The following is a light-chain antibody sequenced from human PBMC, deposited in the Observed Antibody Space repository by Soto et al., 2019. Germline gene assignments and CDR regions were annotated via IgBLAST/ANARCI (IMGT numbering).Light chain of an antibody. CDR2: AAS. J-gene: IGKJ5*01. CDR3: LQHNSYLRT. V-gene: IGKV1-17*03. CDR1: KGISNY. Sequence: DIQMTQSQSAMSASVGDRVTITCRASKGISNYLAWFQQKPGKVTKRLIYAASSLQSGVPSRFSGSGSGTEFTLTISSLQPEDFATYYCLQHNSYLRTFGQGTRLEIK.